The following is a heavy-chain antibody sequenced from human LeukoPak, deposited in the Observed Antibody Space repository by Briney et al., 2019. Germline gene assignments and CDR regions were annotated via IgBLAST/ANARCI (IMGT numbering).Heavy chain of an antibody. Sequence: GRSLRLFCAASGFTFSSYAMHWVRQAPGKGLELVAVISYDGSHKYYADSVKGRFTISRDNSKNTLYLQMNSLRAEDTAVYYCARDDSSALFPDYWGQGTLVTVSS. J-gene: IGHJ4*02. V-gene: IGHV3-30-3*01. CDR2: ISYDGSHK. CDR1: GFTFSSYA. D-gene: IGHD3-22*01. CDR3: ARDDSSALFPDY.